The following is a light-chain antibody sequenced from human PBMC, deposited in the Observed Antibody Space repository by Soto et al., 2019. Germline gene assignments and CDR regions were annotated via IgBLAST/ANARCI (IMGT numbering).Light chain of an antibody. CDR1: QSISSN. V-gene: IGKV3-15*01. Sequence: EIVMTQSPATLSVSPGDGATLSCRASQSISSNLAWYQQKPGQAPRLLIYDASTRATGVPARFSGTGSGTEFTLTISSLQSADFAVYYCQQYNNWARTFGQGTKLEIK. CDR3: QQYNNWART. J-gene: IGKJ2*01. CDR2: DAS.